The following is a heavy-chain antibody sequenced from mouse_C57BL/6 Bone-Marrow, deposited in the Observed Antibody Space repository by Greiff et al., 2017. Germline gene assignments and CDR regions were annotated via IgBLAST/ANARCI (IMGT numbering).Heavy chain of an antibody. CDR1: EYEFPSHD. Sequence: DVKLVESGGGLVQPGESLKLSCESYEYEFPSHDMSWVRTTPGKRLELVAAINSDGGSTYYPDTMERRFIITRDNTKNPLYLQLSSLRSEDTALYNCARQAYEAYWGQGTLVTVSA. V-gene: IGHV5-2*01. CDR3: ARQAYEAY. J-gene: IGHJ3*01. CDR2: INSDGGST. D-gene: IGHD6-5*01.